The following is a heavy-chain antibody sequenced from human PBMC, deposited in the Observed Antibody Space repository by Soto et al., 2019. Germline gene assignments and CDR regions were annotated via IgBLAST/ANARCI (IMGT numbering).Heavy chain of an antibody. CDR1: GFTFSDSF. V-gene: IGHV3-11*01. CDR3: AGDQGPNYMAV. J-gene: IGHJ6*03. Sequence: PGGSLRLSCAASGFTFSDSFMSWSRQPPGKGLEWLSYISGRDGNIYYADSVRGRFTISRDNAKNSVYLQMNSLRAEDTAVYYCAGDQGPNYMAVWGKGTTVTVS. CDR2: ISGRDGNI.